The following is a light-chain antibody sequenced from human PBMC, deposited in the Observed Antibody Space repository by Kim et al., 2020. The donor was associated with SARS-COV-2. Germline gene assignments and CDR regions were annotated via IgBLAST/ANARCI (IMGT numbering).Light chain of an antibody. CDR1: QGISNY. CDR2: AAS. V-gene: IGKV1-17*03. J-gene: IGKJ1*01. CDR3: LQHNSYPWT. Sequence: DIQMTQFPSAMSASVGDRVTMTCRACQGISNYLAWFQQKPGEVPKRLIYAASSLQSGVPSRFSGSGSGTEFTLTISSLQPEDFATYYCLQHNSYPWTVGQGTKVDIK.